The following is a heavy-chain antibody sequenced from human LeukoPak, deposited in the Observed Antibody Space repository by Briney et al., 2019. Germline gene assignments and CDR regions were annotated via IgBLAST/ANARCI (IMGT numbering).Heavy chain of an antibody. CDR3: ARGRYSSNYYYYYYMDV. CDR1: GGSFSGYY. D-gene: IGHD6-13*01. J-gene: IGHJ6*03. Sequence: PSETLSLTCAVYGGSFSGYYWRWIRQPPAKGLDWIGEINHSGSTNYNPSLKSRVTISVDTSKIQFSLKLRSVTAADTAVYYCARGRYSSNYYYYYYMDVWGKGTTVTGSS. CDR2: INHSGST. V-gene: IGHV4-34*01.